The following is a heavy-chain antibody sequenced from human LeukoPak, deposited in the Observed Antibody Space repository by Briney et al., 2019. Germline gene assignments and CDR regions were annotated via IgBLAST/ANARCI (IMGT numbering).Heavy chain of an antibody. CDR2: MNPNSGNT. D-gene: IGHD3-10*01. CDR3: AKRRPGDLFFDY. CDR1: GYTFTSYD. V-gene: IGHV1-8*01. J-gene: IGHJ4*02. Sequence: ASVKVSCKASGYTFTSYDINWVRQATGQGLEWMGWMNPNSGNTGYAQKFQGRVTMTRNTSISTAYMELSSLRSEDTAVYYCAKRRPGDLFFDYWGQGTLVTVSS.